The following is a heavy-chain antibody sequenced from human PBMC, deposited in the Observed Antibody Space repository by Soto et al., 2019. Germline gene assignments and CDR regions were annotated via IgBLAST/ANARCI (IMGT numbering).Heavy chain of an antibody. Sequence: QVQLQESGPGLVKPSQTLSLTCTVSGGSMSSGGYSWTWIRQHPGKGLECIGYIYSTGTTYYNPSLSSRLTISLDASKIQFSLLLSSVTAADTAVYYCAASSHLGLFDYWGQGTLVTVSS. CDR1: GGSMSSGGYS. CDR3: AASSHLGLFDY. V-gene: IGHV4-31*03. J-gene: IGHJ4*02. D-gene: IGHD1-26*01. CDR2: IYSTGTT.